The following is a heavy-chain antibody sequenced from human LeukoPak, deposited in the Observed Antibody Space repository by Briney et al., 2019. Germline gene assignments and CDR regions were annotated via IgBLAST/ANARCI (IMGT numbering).Heavy chain of an antibody. V-gene: IGHV3-23*01. CDR1: GFTFSSYA. CDR3: AKEIYGDSTGGRFQH. J-gene: IGHJ1*01. Sequence: GGSLRLSCAASGFTFSSYAMSWVRQAPGKGLEWVSVISGSGGSTYYADSVKGRFTISRDNSKNTLYLQMNSLRAEDTAVYYCAKEIYGDSTGGRFQHCGQGTLVTVSS. CDR2: ISGSGGST. D-gene: IGHD4-17*01.